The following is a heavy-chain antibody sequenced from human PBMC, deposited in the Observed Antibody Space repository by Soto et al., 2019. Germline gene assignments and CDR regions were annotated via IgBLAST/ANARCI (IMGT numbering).Heavy chain of an antibody. D-gene: IGHD2-8*02. CDR1: GFSLSNIRVG. CDR3: AHLLVDGLGYYFDY. V-gene: IGHV2-5*02. Sequence: QITLKESGPTLVKPTQTLTLTCSFSGFSLSNIRVGVGWIRQPPGEALEWLALIYWDDDKRYSPSLKTRLTITNDPPKNRVVLTTSDMDPLDTATYYCAHLLVDGLGYYFDYWAQGTLVTVSS. CDR2: IYWDDDK. J-gene: IGHJ4*02.